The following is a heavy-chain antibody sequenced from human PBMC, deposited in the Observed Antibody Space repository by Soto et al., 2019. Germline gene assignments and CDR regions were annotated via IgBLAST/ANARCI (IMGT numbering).Heavy chain of an antibody. CDR3: AREVGSSLLRAVKHMDV. D-gene: IGHD1-26*01. J-gene: IGHJ6*02. CDR2: IIPIFGTA. V-gene: IGHV1-69*13. CDR1: GGTFSSYA. Sequence: SVKVSCKSSGGTFSSYAISWVRQAPGQGLEWMGGIIPIFGTANYAQKFQGRVTITADESTSTAYMELSSLRSEDTAVYYCAREVGSSLLRAVKHMDVWGQGTTVTVSS.